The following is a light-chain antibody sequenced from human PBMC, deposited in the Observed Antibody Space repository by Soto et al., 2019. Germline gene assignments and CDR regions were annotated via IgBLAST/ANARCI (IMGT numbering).Light chain of an antibody. CDR3: QQYDNYRA. V-gene: IGKV1-6*01. Sequence: AIQMTQSPSSLSASVGDRVTITCRASQGIRNDLGWYQQKPGKAPKLLIYAASSLQSGVPSRFSGSGSGTEFTLAISSLQPDDFATYYCQQYDNYRAFGQGTKVDIK. CDR1: QGIRND. CDR2: AAS. J-gene: IGKJ1*01.